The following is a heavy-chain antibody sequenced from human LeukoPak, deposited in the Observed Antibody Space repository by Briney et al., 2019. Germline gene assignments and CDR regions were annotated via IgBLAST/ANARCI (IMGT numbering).Heavy chain of an antibody. Sequence: PGGSLRLSCIASGFTFDDHAMHWVRQAPGKGLEWVSGISWNGDNIHYADSVKGRFTISRDNAKNSLYLQMNSLGAEDTALYYCAKDGAYHGSGAFLGYWGQGTLVTVPS. CDR3: AKDGAYHGSGAFLGY. CDR2: ISWNGDNI. J-gene: IGHJ4*02. V-gene: IGHV3-9*01. CDR1: GFTFDDHA. D-gene: IGHD3-10*01.